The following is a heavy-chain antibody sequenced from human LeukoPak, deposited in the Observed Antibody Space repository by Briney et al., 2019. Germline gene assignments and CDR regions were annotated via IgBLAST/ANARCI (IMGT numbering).Heavy chain of an antibody. J-gene: IGHJ5*02. D-gene: IGHD5-12*01. CDR2: IYHSGST. Sequence: SETLSLTCAVSGGSISSSNWWSWVRQPPGKGLEWIGEIYHSGSTNYNPSLKSRVTISVDKSKNQFSLKLSSVTAADTAVYYCASYSGYDLGNWFDPWGQGTLVTVSS. CDR3: ASYSGYDLGNWFDP. CDR1: GGSISSSNW. V-gene: IGHV4-4*02.